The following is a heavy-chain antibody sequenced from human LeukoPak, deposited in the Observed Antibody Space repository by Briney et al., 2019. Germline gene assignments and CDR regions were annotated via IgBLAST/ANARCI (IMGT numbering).Heavy chain of an antibody. CDR3: ARDPYSGNYGNYYYYYMDV. CDR2: IRYDGSNK. Sequence: GGSLRLSCAASGFTFSSYGMHWVRQAPGKGLEWVAFIRYDGSNKYYADSVKGRFTISRDNAKDSLYLQMNSLGPEDTAVYYCARDPYSGNYGNYYYYYMDVWGKGTTVTISS. CDR1: GFTFSSYG. D-gene: IGHD1-26*01. V-gene: IGHV3-30*02. J-gene: IGHJ6*03.